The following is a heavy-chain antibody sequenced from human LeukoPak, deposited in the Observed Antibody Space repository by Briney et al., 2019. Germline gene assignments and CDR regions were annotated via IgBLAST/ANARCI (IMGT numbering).Heavy chain of an antibody. V-gene: IGHV3-23*01. CDR1: GFTFSSYA. D-gene: IGHD3-3*01. J-gene: IGHJ4*02. CDR3: AKEYDDYGDY. CDR2: ISGSGGST. Sequence: GASLRLSCAASGFTFSSYAMSWVRQAPGKGLEWVSAISGSGGSTYYADSVKGRFTISRDTSKYTLYLQMNSLRAEDTAVYYCAKEYDDYGDYWGQGTLVTVSS.